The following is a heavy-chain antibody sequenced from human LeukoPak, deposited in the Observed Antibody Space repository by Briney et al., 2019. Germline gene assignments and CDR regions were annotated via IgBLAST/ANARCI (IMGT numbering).Heavy chain of an antibody. J-gene: IGHJ4*02. V-gene: IGHV3-66*01. D-gene: IGHD3-22*01. CDR3: ARSYYDSSGYNY. CDR2: IYSGGST. CDR1: GFTISSNY. Sequence: GGSLRLSCAASGFTISSNYMSWVRQAPGKGLEWVSVIYSGGSTYYADSVKGRFTISRDNSKNTLYLQMNSLRAEDTAVYYCARSYYDSSGYNYWGQGTLVTVSS.